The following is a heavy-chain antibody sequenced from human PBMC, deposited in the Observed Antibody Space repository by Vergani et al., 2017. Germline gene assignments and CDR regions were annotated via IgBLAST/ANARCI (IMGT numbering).Heavy chain of an antibody. D-gene: IGHD6-19*01. Sequence: QLQLQESGPGLVKPSETLSLTCTVSCVSLGSHSYYWGWIRQPPGKGLEWIGTIYYTWTTYYNEAHKSRLTISVDTSKNQFSLNLTSVTAADTAVYYCTRHGRSGWAGYFQHWGQGSLVTASS. CDR2: IYYTWTT. CDR1: CVSLGSHSYY. J-gene: IGHJ1*01. V-gene: IGHV4-39*01. CDR3: TRHGRSGWAGYFQH.